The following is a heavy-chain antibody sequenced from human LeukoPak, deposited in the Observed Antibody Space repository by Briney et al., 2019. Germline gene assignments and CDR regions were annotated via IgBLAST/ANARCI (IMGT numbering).Heavy chain of an antibody. J-gene: IGHJ5*02. Sequence: GESLRLSCAASGFIFSSYAMSWVRQAPGKGLEWVSAIRGFGDSAYSGDGTYYAESAKGRFTISRDNSNGMLFLQMNGLRAEDTATYYCAKETPVGGLWSGHQSWGRGTLVTVSS. CDR3: AKETPVGGLWSGHQS. D-gene: IGHD3-3*01. CDR1: GFIFSSYA. V-gene: IGHV3-23*01. CDR2: IRGFGDSAYSGDGT.